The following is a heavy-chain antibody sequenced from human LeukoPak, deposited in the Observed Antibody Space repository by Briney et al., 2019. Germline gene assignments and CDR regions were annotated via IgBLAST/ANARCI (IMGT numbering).Heavy chain of an antibody. CDR3: AREFSAKIDY. CDR2: INPSGGST. J-gene: IGHJ4*02. Sequence: ASVKVSCKGSGYTLTELSMHWVRQAPGQGLEWMGIINPSGGSTSYAQKFQGRVTMTRDTSTSTVYMELSSLRSEDTAVYYCAREFSAKIDYWGQGTLVTVSS. CDR1: GYTLTELS. V-gene: IGHV1-46*01.